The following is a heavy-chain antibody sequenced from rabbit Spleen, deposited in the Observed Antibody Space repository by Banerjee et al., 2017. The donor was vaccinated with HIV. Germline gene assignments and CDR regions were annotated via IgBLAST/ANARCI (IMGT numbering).Heavy chain of an antibody. CDR1: GFDLNNYYY. CDR2: IYTGGSGGI. V-gene: IGHV1S40*01. J-gene: IGHJ4*01. Sequence: QSLEESGGDLVKPEGSLTLTCTASGFDLNNYYYMYWVRQAPGKGLEWIGCIYTGGSGGIYYATWAKGRFTISKTSSTTVTLQMTSLTAADTATYFCATYVDYDGDFNLWGPGTLVTVS. D-gene: IGHD2-1*01. CDR3: ATYVDYDGDFNL.